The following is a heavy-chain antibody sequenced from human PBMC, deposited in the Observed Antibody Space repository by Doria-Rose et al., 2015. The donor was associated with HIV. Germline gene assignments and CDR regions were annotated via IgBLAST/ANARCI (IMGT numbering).Heavy chain of an antibody. Sequence: VQLVESGGGLVQPGRSLRLPCVGSGFSFESYAMHWVRLAPGKGLEWVAGISRDSGAKGNADSVEGRFTISRDNAKKSAYLEMRSLRPEDTAFYYCAKTPIIGPKYYFYMDVWGKGTSVTVSS. V-gene: IGHV3-9*01. D-gene: IGHD3-3*01. J-gene: IGHJ6*03. CDR2: ISRDSGAK. CDR1: GFSFESYA. CDR3: AKTPIIGPKYYFYMDV.